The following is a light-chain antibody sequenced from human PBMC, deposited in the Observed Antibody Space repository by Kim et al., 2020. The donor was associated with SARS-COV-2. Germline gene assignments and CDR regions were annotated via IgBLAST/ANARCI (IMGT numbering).Light chain of an antibody. V-gene: IGKV3-15*01. CDR2: GAS. CDR3: QQYNNWPLT. CDR1: QSVSGD. Sequence: SGSPGERATLSCRASQSVSGDLAWYQQKPGQAPRLLIYGASTRATATPASFSGSGSGSEFTLTISSLQSEDFAVYYCQQYNNWPLTFGGGTKLEIK. J-gene: IGKJ4*01.